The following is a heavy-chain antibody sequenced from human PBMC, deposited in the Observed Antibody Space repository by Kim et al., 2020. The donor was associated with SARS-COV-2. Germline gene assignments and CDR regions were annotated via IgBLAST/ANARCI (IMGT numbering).Heavy chain of an antibody. J-gene: IGHJ4*02. CDR3: ARSPYVVKANAVLLTGFDY. V-gene: IGHV4-39*07. Sequence: SETLSLTCSASGGSISRGYYYWGWVRQAPGKGLVWIGSMYHRGSSNYNPSLKSRVTISMDTSKDQFYLKLNSVTAADTAVYYCARSPYVVKANAVLLTGFDYWGLGTVVTVSS. CDR2: MYHRGSS. D-gene: IGHD3-10*02. CDR1: GGSISRGYYY.